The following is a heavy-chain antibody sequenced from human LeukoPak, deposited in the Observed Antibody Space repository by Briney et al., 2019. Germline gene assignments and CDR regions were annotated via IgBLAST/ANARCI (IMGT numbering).Heavy chain of an antibody. Sequence: GGSLRLSCAVSGFSVSSNYLTWVRQTPEKGLEWVSTISGSGGSPYYADSVKGRFTISRDNSKNTLYLQMNSLKGDDTAVYYCAKDSAFYYIDVWGKGTTVIISS. J-gene: IGHJ6*03. V-gene: IGHV3-23*01. CDR1: GFSVSSNY. CDR2: ISGSGGSP. D-gene: IGHD3-10*01. CDR3: AKDSAFYYIDV.